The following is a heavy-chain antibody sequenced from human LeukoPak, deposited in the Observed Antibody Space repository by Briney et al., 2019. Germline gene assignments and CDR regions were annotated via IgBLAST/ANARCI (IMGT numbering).Heavy chain of an antibody. Sequence: GGSLRLSCAASGFSFSRYSMNWVRQAPGKGLEWVSSISRSSGSRYYADSVKGRFTISRDNAKNSLYLQMNSLTAEDTAVYYCASRDCSDGVCEFGYWGQGTLVTVSS. D-gene: IGHD2-8*01. CDR1: GFSFSRYS. V-gene: IGHV3-21*01. J-gene: IGHJ4*02. CDR2: ISRSSGSR. CDR3: ASRDCSDGVCEFGY.